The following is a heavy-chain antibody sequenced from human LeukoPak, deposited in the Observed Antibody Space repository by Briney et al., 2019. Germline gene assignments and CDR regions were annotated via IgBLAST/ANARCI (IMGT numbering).Heavy chain of an antibody. CDR2: IYTSGST. Sequence: PSETLSLTCTVSGGSISSYYWSWIRQPAGPGLEWIGRIYTSGSTNYTPSLKRRVTMSVDTSKNQFSLKLSSVTAADTAVYYCARSLPRAVVVVAATLDTDAFDIWGQGTMITVSS. CDR1: GGSISSYY. J-gene: IGHJ3*02. CDR3: ARSLPRAVVVVAATLDTDAFDI. V-gene: IGHV4-4*07. D-gene: IGHD2-15*01.